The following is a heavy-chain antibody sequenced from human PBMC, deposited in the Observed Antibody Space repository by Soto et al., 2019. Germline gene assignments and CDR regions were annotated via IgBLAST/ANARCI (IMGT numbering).Heavy chain of an antibody. D-gene: IGHD6-13*01. Sequence: SEPLCLTCTVSGGSISGLGCYWIWIRQHPGKGLEWIGYIYYSGSTYYNPSLKSRVTISVDTSKNQFSLKLSSVTAADTAVYYCARGSAGSPVYYYMDVWGKGTTVTVSS. V-gene: IGHV4-31*03. J-gene: IGHJ6*03. CDR1: GGSISGLGCY. CDR3: ARGSAGSPVYYYMDV. CDR2: IYYSGST.